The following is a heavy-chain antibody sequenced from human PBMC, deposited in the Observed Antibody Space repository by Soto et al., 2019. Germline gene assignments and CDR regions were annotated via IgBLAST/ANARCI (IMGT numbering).Heavy chain of an antibody. Sequence: QVQLVQSGAEVKKPGASVKVSCKASGYTFTSYGISWVRQAPGQGLEWMGWITAYNGNTNYAQKLQGRVTMTTDAPTSTAYMELRSRRSDDTAVYYCAGGDGDYVCDYWGQGTLVTVSS. D-gene: IGHD4-17*01. CDR3: AGGDGDYVCDY. CDR2: ITAYNGNT. J-gene: IGHJ4*02. CDR1: GYTFTSYG. V-gene: IGHV1-18*01.